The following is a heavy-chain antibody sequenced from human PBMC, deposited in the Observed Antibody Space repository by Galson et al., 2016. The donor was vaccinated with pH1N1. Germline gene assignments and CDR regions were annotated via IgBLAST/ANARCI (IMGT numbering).Heavy chain of an antibody. V-gene: IGHV3-7*01. J-gene: IGHJ4*02. Sequence: SLRLSCAASGFTFSRYYMTWVRQAPGKGLEWVANIKQDGSEKNYVDSVKGRFTISRDNAQNSVYLQMNSLRAEDTAVYYCAKENWGCEYWGQGTLVTVSS. CDR3: AKENWGCEY. CDR2: IKQDGSEK. D-gene: IGHD7-27*01. CDR1: GFTFSRYY.